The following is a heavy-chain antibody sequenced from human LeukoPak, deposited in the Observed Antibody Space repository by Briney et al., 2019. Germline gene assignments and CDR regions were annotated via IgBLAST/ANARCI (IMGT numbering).Heavy chain of an antibody. J-gene: IGHJ1*01. CDR2: ISSSSSCI. D-gene: IGHD2-15*01. CDR1: GFTFSSYS. CDR3: AKRGYCSGGSCYSASQH. V-gene: IGHV3-21*01. Sequence: SGGSLRLSCAASGFTFSSYSMNWVRQAPGKGLEWVSSISSSSSCIYYADSVKGRFTISRDNAKNSLYLQMNSLRAEDTAVYYCAKRGYCSGGSCYSASQHWGQGTLVTVSS.